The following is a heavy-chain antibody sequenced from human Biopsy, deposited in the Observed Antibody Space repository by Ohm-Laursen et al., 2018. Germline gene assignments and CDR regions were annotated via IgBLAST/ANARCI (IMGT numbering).Heavy chain of an antibody. CDR1: GFCFTGYY. D-gene: IGHD6-19*01. Sequence: ASVKVSCKASGFCFTGYYIQWARQAPGQGLEWMGWNSPKSGGINYAQKFQGNITMTKNTSMSTAYMEMSRLRSDDTAVYYCALQSVAQMKNFDYWGQGTLVTVSS. CDR3: ALQSVAQMKNFDY. CDR2: NSPKSGGI. J-gene: IGHJ4*02. V-gene: IGHV1-2*02.